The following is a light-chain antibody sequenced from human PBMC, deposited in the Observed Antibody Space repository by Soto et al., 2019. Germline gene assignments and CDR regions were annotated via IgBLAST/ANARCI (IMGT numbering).Light chain of an antibody. J-gene: IGKJ4*01. V-gene: IGKV3-11*01. CDR3: QQRTNWPLT. Sequence: EIVLTQSPGTLSLSPVERATLSCMASQSVSNSLAWYQQRPGQSPRLLIYDVSTRATGIPARFGGSGSGTDFTLTISSLETEDFAVYYCQQRTNWPLTFGGGTKVDIK. CDR1: QSVSNS. CDR2: DVS.